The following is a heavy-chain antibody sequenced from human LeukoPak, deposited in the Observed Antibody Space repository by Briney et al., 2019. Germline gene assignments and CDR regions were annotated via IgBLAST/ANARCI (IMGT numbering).Heavy chain of an antibody. Sequence: GGSLRLSCAASGFTFSSYEMNWVRQAPGKGLEWVSYISSSGSTIYYADSVKGRFTISRDNAKNSLYLQMNSLRAEDTAVYYCARGYDSSGYYAFDIWGQGTMVTVSS. V-gene: IGHV3-48*03. CDR1: GFTFSSYE. CDR3: ARGYDSSGYYAFDI. J-gene: IGHJ3*02. CDR2: ISSSGSTI. D-gene: IGHD3-22*01.